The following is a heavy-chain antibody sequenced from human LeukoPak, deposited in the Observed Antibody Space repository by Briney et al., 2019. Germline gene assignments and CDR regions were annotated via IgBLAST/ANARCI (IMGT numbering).Heavy chain of an antibody. D-gene: IGHD1-26*01. J-gene: IGHJ4*02. CDR3: AKARRELLLGY. CDR1: GFTFSSYA. V-gene: IGHV3-23*01. CDR2: ISGSGGST. Sequence: GGSLRLSCAASGFTFSSYAMSWVRQAPGKGLEWVSAISGSGGSTYYADSVKGRFTISRDNPKNTLYLQMNSLRAEDTAVYYCAKARRELLLGYWGQGTLVTVSS.